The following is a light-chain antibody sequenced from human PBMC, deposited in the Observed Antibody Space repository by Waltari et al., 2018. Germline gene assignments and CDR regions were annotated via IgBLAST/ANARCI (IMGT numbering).Light chain of an antibody. V-gene: IGLV2-18*01. CDR2: EVS. Sequence: QSALTQPPSVSGSPGESVTIACTGTSSDIGSYNRVSWYQQSPGTAPKLMIYEVSARPSRVPDPFSGSKSGNTASLTISGLQAEDEADYYCTFYTSSRTYVFGTGTKVTVL. CDR1: SSDIGSYNR. CDR3: TFYTSSRTYV. J-gene: IGLJ1*01.